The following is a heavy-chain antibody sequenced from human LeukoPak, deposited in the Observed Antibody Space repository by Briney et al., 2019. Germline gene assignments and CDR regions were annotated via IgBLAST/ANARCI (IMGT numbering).Heavy chain of an antibody. CDR2: IYSNGGT. Sequence: SETLSLTCSVSGGSISSFYWSWIRQTPGKGLAWIGYIYSNGGTYYNPSLKSRFTMSVDTSKNQFYLKLNPVTAADTAVYYCARHVSGIYGSRGDFDYWGQGTLVTVSS. V-gene: IGHV4-59*08. CDR1: GGSISSFY. CDR3: ARHVSGIYGSRGDFDY. D-gene: IGHD3-10*01. J-gene: IGHJ4*02.